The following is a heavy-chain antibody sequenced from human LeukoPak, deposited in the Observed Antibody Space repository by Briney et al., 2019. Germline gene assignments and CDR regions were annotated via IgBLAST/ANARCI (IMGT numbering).Heavy chain of an antibody. V-gene: IGHV1-8*03. J-gene: IGHJ6*03. CDR1: GYTFTSYD. D-gene: IGHD6-13*01. Sequence: ASVKVSCKASGYTFTSYDINWVRQATGQGLEWMGWMNPNSGNTGYAQKFQGRVTITRNTSISTAYMELSSLRSEDTAVYYCARTIAAAPPFYYYYYMDVWGKGTMVTVSS. CDR2: MNPNSGNT. CDR3: ARTIAAAPPFYYYYYMDV.